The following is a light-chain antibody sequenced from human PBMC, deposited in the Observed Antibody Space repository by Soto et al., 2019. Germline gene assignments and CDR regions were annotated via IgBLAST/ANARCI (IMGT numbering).Light chain of an antibody. CDR2: AAS. Sequence: EILLTQSPVTLSLSPGERAILSCRASQSVSTFFAWYQQKPGQAPRLLIYAASKRATGIPARFSGSGSGTDFTLTISSLEPEDFAVYYCQHRFNWPLTFGGGTTVELK. CDR1: QSVSTF. CDR3: QHRFNWPLT. V-gene: IGKV3-11*01. J-gene: IGKJ4*01.